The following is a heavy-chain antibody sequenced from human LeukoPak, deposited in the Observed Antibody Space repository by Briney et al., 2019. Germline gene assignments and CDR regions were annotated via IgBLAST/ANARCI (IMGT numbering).Heavy chain of an antibody. D-gene: IGHD3-16*01. CDR2: IYYSGST. CDR1: GGSISSYY. CDR3: ARGQYGGTYFDY. Sequence: SETLSLTCTVSGGSISSYYWSWIRQPPGKGLEWIGYIYYSGSTNYNPSLKSRVTISVDTSKNQFSLKLSSVTAADTAVYYCARGQYGGTYFDYWGQGTLVTVSS. J-gene: IGHJ4*02. V-gene: IGHV4-59*01.